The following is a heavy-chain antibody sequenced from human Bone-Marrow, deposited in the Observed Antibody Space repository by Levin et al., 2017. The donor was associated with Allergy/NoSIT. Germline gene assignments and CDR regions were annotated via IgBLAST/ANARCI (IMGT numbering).Heavy chain of an antibody. CDR1: GFTFSSYG. CDR2: ISYDGSNK. V-gene: IGHV3-30*18. J-gene: IGHJ4*02. D-gene: IGHD3-10*01. Sequence: SCAASGFTFSSYGMHWVRQAPGKGLEWVAVISYDGSNKYYADSVKGRFTISRDNSKNTLYLQMNSLRAEDTAVYYCAKDHIYYGSGSYYPPYFDYWGQGTLVTVSS. CDR3: AKDHIYYGSGSYYPPYFDY.